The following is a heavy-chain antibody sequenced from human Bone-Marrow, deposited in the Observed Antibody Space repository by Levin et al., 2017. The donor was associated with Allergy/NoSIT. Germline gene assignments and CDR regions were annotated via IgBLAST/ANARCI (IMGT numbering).Heavy chain of an antibody. J-gene: IGHJ4*02. CDR1: GFIFNSAW. Sequence: GESLKISCAASGFIFNSAWMNWVRQAPGKGLEWVGRIKRVIDGGTTDYAAPVKGRFTISRDDSNNILFLQMDSLKPEDTAVYYCTPIMVATEGYWGQGTRVTVSS. CDR2: IKRVIDGGTT. CDR3: TPIMVATEGY. V-gene: IGHV3-15*05. D-gene: IGHD5-12*01.